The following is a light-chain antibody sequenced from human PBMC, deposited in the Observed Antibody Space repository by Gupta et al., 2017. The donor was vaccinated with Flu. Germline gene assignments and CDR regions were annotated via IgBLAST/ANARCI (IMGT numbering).Light chain of an antibody. CDR2: GTS. CDR1: QGINNY. J-gene: IGKJ5*01. CDR3: QQYYIYPIT. V-gene: IGKV1-16*02. Sequence: DIQMTQSPSSLSASVGDRVTITCRASQGINNYLAWFQQKPGKAPKSLIYGTSSLQSGVPSKFSGSGSGTDFTLTISSLQPEDSATYYCQQYYIYPITFGQGTRLEIK.